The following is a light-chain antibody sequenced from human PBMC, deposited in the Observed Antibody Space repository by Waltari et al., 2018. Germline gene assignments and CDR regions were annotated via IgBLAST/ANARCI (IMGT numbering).Light chain of an antibody. CDR3: QQYDSSST. Sequence: DIVLTQSPYSLAVSLGVRANINCKSSQSVLYSSNNKNYLAWYQQKPGHPPTLLIYCASTRESGVPERFGSSVSETYVTLTVSSLQEEYVAVYYCQQYDSSSTFGQGTKLEIK. CDR1: QSVLYSSNNKNY. CDR2: CAS. J-gene: IGKJ2*01. V-gene: IGKV4-1*01.